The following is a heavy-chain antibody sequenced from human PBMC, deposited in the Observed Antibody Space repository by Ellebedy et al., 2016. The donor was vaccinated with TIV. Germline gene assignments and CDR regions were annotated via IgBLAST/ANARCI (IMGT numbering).Heavy chain of an antibody. Sequence: SETLSLTCTVSGGSISSYYWSWIRQPPGKGLEWIGYIYYSGSTNYNPSLKSRVTISVDTSKNQFSLKLSSVTAADTAVYYCARNRYSSGWYPWFDPWGQGTLVTVSS. CDR1: GGSISSYY. CDR2: IYYSGST. CDR3: ARNRYSSGWYPWFDP. D-gene: IGHD6-19*01. J-gene: IGHJ5*02. V-gene: IGHV4-59*01.